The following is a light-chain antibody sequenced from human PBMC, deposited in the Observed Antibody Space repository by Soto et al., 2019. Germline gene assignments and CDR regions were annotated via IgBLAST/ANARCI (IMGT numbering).Light chain of an antibody. Sequence: QSALTQPRSVSGSPKQSVTISCTGTSSDVGAYNYVSWFQQHPGKAPKLLISDVSKRPSGVPDRFSGSKSGSTASLTISGLQAEDEADYYCCSYAGSYILLFGGGTKLTVL. CDR2: DVS. CDR1: SSDVGAYNY. J-gene: IGLJ2*01. CDR3: CSYAGSYILL. V-gene: IGLV2-11*01.